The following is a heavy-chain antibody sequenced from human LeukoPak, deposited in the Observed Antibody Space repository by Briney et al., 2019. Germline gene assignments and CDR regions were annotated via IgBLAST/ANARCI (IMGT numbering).Heavy chain of an antibody. Sequence: GASVKVSCKASGYTFTGYYTHWVRQAPGQGLEWMGWINPNSGGTNYAQKFQGRVTMTRDTSISTAYMELSRLRSDDTAVYYCAREFVAVAGTFDYWGQGTLVTVSS. CDR1: GYTFTGYY. CDR2: INPNSGGT. V-gene: IGHV1-2*02. D-gene: IGHD6-19*01. J-gene: IGHJ4*02. CDR3: AREFVAVAGTFDY.